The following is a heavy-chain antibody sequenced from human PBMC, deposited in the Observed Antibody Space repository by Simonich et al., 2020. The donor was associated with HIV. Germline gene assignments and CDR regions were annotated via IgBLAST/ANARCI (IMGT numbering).Heavy chain of an antibody. CDR2: INHSGST. Sequence: QVHLQQWGAGLLKPSETLSLTCAVYGGSFSGYYWTWIRQPPGKGLAWVGEINHSGSTNNNPSLKSRATISVDTSKNQFSLKLSSRTAANSAADYCARHMCSVSSCSEGYNWFAPWGQGTLVTVSS. V-gene: IGHV4-34*04. D-gene: IGHD2-15*01. CDR3: ARHMCSVSSCSEGYNWFAP. CDR1: GGSFSGYY. J-gene: IGHJ5*02.